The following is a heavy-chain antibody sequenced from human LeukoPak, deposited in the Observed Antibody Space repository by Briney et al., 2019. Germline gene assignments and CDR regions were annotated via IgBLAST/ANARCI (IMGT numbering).Heavy chain of an antibody. CDR3: ARDSPISGSYYGGLGY. CDR1: GYTFTSHY. D-gene: IGHD1-26*01. V-gene: IGHV1-46*01. J-gene: IGHJ4*02. CDR2: ISPSGGST. Sequence: ASVEVSCKASGYTFTSHYMHWVRQAPGQGLEWMGIISPSGGSTSYAQKFQGRVSMTRDTSTSTVYMELSSLRSEDTAVYYCARDSPISGSYYGGLGYWGQGTLVTVSS.